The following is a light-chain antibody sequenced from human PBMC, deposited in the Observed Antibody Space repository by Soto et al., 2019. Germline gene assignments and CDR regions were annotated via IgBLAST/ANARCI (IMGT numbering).Light chain of an antibody. CDR3: SSDTTSRTHVV. V-gene: IGLV2-14*01. Sequence: QSALTQAASVSGSPGQSITISCTGTSIDVGSYSYVSWYQQYPDKAPICMIYDVSTRPSGIFYRYPGSKSGNTASLTISGLQAEDEAHYYCSSDTTSRTHVVFGGGTKLTVL. CDR2: DVS. CDR1: SIDVGSYSY. J-gene: IGLJ2*01.